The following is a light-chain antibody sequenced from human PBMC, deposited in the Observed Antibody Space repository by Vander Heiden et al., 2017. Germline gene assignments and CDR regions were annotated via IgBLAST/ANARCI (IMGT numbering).Light chain of an antibody. V-gene: IGLV5-45*03. CDR2: YKSDSDK. Sequence: QPVLAQPSSLSASPGASASLTCTLRSGINVGTYTIYWYQQKSGSPPQFLLKYKSDSDKQQGSGVPSRFSGSKDASANAGILLISGLQSEDEADYYCLIWHNSAWVFGGGTKLTVL. J-gene: IGLJ3*02. CDR3: LIWHNSAWV. CDR1: SGINVGTYT.